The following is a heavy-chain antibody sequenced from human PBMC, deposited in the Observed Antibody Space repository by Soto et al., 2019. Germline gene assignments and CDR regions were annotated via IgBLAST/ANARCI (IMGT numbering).Heavy chain of an antibody. D-gene: IGHD4-17*01. V-gene: IGHV3-33*01. CDR3: ARAPYDYGDYTTRGEGYYFDY. Sequence: PGGSLRLSCAAAGLTFISYGMHWVRQAPGKGLEWVAVIWYDGSNKYYADSVKGRFTISRDNSKNTLYLQMNSLRAEDTAVYYCARAPYDYGDYTTRGEGYYFDYWGQGTLVTVSS. J-gene: IGHJ4*02. CDR2: IWYDGSNK. CDR1: GLTFISYG.